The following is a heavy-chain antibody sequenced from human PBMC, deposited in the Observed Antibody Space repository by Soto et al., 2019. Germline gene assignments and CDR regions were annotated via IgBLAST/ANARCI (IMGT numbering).Heavy chain of an antibody. V-gene: IGHV1-69*13. D-gene: IGHD3-10*01. J-gene: IGHJ4*02. CDR1: GGTFSTFG. Sequence: SVKVSCKTSGGTFSTFGISWVRQAPGQGLEWMGGIIPFFGTAEYSQKFEDRITITADESTNTVYMDLRSLTSEDTAIYYCARTAPMDAGDKYYYGFWGQGALVTVSS. CDR2: IIPFFGTA. CDR3: ARTAPMDAGDKYYYGF.